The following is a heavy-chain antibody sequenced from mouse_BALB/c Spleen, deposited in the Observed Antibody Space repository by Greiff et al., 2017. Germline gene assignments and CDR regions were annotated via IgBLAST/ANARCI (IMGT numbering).Heavy chain of an antibody. Sequence: VHVKQSGPELEKPGASVKISCKASGYSFTGYNMNWVKQSNGKSLEWIGNIDPYYGGTSYNQKFKGKATLTVDKSSSTAYMQLKSLTSEDSAVYYCARSGYYYGSSPLDYWGQGTTLTVSS. D-gene: IGHD1-1*01. V-gene: IGHV1-39*01. CDR1: GYSFTGYN. CDR3: ARSGYYYGSSPLDY. J-gene: IGHJ2*01. CDR2: IDPYYGGT.